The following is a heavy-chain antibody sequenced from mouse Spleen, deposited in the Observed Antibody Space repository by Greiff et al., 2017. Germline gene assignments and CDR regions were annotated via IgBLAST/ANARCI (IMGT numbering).Heavy chain of an antibody. Sequence: VQLQQSGPGLVKPSQSLSLTCTVTGYSITSDYAWNWIRQFPGNKLEWMGYISYSGSTSYNPSLKSRISITRDTSKNQFFLQLNSVTTEDTATYYCARGRSFAYWGQGTLVTVSA. V-gene: IGHV3-2*02. CDR3: ARGRSFAY. CDR1: GYSITSDYA. CDR2: ISYSGST. J-gene: IGHJ3*01.